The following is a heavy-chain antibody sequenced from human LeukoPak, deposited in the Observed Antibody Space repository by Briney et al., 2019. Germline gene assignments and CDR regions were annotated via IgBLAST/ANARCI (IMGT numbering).Heavy chain of an antibody. D-gene: IGHD3-3*01. Sequence: GGSLRLSCAASGFTFSSYAMSWVRQAPGKGLEWVSAISGSGGSTYYADSVKGRFTTSRDNSKNTLYLQMNSLRAEDTAVYYCAKDGSYYDFWSGYGINDYWGQGTLVTVSS. V-gene: IGHV3-23*01. CDR1: GFTFSSYA. J-gene: IGHJ4*02. CDR3: AKDGSYYDFWSGYGINDY. CDR2: ISGSGGST.